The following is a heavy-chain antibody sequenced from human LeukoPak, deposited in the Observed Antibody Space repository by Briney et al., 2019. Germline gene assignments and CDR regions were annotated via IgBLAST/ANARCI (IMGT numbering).Heavy chain of an antibody. CDR3: ARARGYYYDSFDY. CDR1: GFTFSSYW. J-gene: IGHJ4*02. CDR2: ISSDASST. Sequence: GGSLRLSCAASGFTFSSYWMHWARQAPGEGLVWVSRISSDASSTSYADSVKGRFTISRDNAENTLFLQMNSLTAEDTAVYYCARARGYYYDSFDYWGQGTLVTISS. D-gene: IGHD3-22*01. V-gene: IGHV3-74*01.